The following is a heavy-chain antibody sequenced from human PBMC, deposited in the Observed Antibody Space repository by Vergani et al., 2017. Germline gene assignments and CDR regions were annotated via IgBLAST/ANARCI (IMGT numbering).Heavy chain of an antibody. J-gene: IGHJ4*02. CDR1: GFTFSSYA. V-gene: IGHV3-23*01. CDR2: ISGSGGST. Sequence: EVQLLESGGGLVQPGGSLRLSCAASGFTFSSYAMSWVRQAPGKGLEWVSAISGSGGSTYYADSVKGRFTISRDNSKSTLYLQMNSLRAEDTAVYYCAGNAGVLGVIGLFDYWGQGTLVTVSS. CDR3: AGNAGVLGVIGLFDY. D-gene: IGHD3-10*01.